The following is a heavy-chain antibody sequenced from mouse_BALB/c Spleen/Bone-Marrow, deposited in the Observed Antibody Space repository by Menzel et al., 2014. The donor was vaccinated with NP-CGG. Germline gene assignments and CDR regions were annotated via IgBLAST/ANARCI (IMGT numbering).Heavy chain of an antibody. D-gene: IGHD2-3*01. Sequence: EVQLQQSGGGLVQPGGSLKLSCAASGFDFSRYWMSWVRQAPGKGLEWIGEINPDSGTINYTPSLKDKFIISRDNAKNTLYLQMSKVRSEDTALYYCARLGYYGYFDYWGQGTTLTVSS. CDR3: ARLGYYGYFDY. CDR2: INPDSGTI. CDR1: GFDFSRYW. V-gene: IGHV4-1*02. J-gene: IGHJ2*01.